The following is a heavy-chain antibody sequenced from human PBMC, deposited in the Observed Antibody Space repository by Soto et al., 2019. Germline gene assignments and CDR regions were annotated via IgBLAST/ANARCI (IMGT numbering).Heavy chain of an antibody. CDR3: ARDGNLLAFDI. V-gene: IGHV3-30-3*01. J-gene: IGHJ3*02. D-gene: IGHD2-15*01. Sequence: PGGSLRLSCAASGFTFSDHYMDWVRQAPGKGLEWVAIISYDGSNKYYADSVRGRFTISRDNSKNTLYLQMNSLRAEDTAVYYCARDGNLLAFDIWGQRTKVTVSS. CDR2: ISYDGSNK. CDR1: GFTFSDHY.